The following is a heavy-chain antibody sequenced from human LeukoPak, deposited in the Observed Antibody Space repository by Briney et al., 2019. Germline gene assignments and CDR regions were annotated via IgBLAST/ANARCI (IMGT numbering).Heavy chain of an antibody. CDR3: ARSSTWLSYGMDV. D-gene: IGHD6-19*01. CDR2: IKQGGSEK. V-gene: IGHV3-7*01. J-gene: IGHJ6*02. CDR1: GFTFSNYW. Sequence: AGGSLRLSCAASGFTFSNYWMSWVRQAPGKGLEWVANIKQGGSEKYYVYSVKGRFTISRDNAKNSLYLQMNGLRAEDTAVYYCARSSTWLSYGMDVWGQGTTVTVSS.